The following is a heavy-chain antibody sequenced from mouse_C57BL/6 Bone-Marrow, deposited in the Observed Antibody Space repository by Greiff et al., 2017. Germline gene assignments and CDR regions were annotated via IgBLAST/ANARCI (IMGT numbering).Heavy chain of an antibody. CDR1: GYTFPSYW. CDR3: ARLRSYFDY. V-gene: IGHV1-50*01. CDR2: IDPSDSYT. Sequence: VQLQQPGAELVKPGASVKLSCKASGYTFPSYWMQWVKQRPGQGLEWIGEIDPSDSYTNYNQKFKGKATLTVDTSSSTAYMQLSSLTSEDSAVYYCARLRSYFDYWGQGTTLTVSS. J-gene: IGHJ2*01.